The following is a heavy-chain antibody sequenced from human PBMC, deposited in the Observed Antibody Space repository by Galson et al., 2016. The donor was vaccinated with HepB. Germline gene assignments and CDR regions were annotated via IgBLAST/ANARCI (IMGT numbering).Heavy chain of an antibody. Sequence: SDTLSLTCAISGGSISSSNWWSWVRQPPGKGLERIGEIYESGSTHYNPSLKSRITISVDKSKNQFFLKLSSVTAADTAVYYCARVSIVVEPDAIENWFDPWGQGTLVTVSS. D-gene: IGHD2-2*01. V-gene: IGHV4-4*02. CDR2: IYESGST. CDR3: ARVSIVVEPDAIENWFDP. J-gene: IGHJ5*02. CDR1: GGSISSSNW.